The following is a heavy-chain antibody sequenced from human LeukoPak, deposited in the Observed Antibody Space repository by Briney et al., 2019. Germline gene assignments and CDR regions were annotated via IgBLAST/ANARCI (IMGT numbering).Heavy chain of an antibody. J-gene: IGHJ4*02. CDR2: ISSGGNTE. D-gene: IGHD1-26*01. V-gene: IGHV3-48*03. Sequence: GGSLRLSCAASGFSFSSYAMNWVRQAPGKGLEWVSHISSGGNTEYYVDSVRGRFSMSRDNPKNLLFLQMNSLRAEDTAVYYCASVRSGSHYFDYWGQGTLVTVSS. CDR3: ASVRSGSHYFDY. CDR1: GFSFSSYA.